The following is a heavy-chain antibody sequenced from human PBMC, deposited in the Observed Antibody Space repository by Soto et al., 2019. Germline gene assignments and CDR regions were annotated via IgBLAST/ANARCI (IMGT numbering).Heavy chain of an antibody. J-gene: IGHJ4*02. CDR2: ISPSGDAT. CDR1: GFTFTTYF. V-gene: IGHV1-46*04. CDR3: ARDWRYSSGLDY. Sequence: ASVKVSCKASGFTFTTYFMHWLRQAPGQGLEWVGVISPSGDATTYAKKLQGRVTVTEDTSTTTVYLELSSLRSEDTAVYYCARDWRYSSGLDYWGQGTLVTVSS. D-gene: IGHD6-19*01.